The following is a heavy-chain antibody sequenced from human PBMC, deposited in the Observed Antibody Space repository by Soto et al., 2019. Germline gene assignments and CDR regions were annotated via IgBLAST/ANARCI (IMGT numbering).Heavy chain of an antibody. D-gene: IGHD5-12*01. CDR2: IYYSGST. J-gene: IGHJ4*02. Sequence: PSETLSLTCTVSGGSISSYYWSWIRQPPGKGLEWIGYIYYSGSTNYNPPLKSRVTISVDTSKNQFSLKLSSVTAADTAVYYCAREGVATNSAYCGKGTLVTVSS. V-gene: IGHV4-59*01. CDR3: AREGVATNSAY. CDR1: GGSISSYY.